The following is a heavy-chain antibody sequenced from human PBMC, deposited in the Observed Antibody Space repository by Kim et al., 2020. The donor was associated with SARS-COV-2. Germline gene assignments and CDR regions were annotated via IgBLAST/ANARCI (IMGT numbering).Heavy chain of an antibody. CDR3: ARGRWTGMDV. J-gene: IGHJ6*02. Sequence: STNYNPSLKSRVTISVDTSKNQFSLKLSSVTAADTAVYYCARGRWTGMDVWGQGTTVTVSS. CDR2: ST. V-gene: IGHV4-59*09.